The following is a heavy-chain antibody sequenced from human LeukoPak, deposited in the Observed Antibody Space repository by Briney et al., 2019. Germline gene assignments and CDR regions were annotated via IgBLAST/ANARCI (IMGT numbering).Heavy chain of an antibody. CDR2: ISSDGSSII. CDR3: ARDKDYSFTN. J-gene: IGHJ4*02. CDR1: GFTFSDYW. D-gene: IGHD4-11*01. Sequence: GGSLRLSCAASGFTFSDYWMNWVRQAPGKEPEWVSYISSDGSSIIFYPDSVKGRFTVSRDNAKNSLYLQMNSLRAEDTAVYYCARDKDYSFTNWGQGTLVTVSS. V-gene: IGHV3-48*01.